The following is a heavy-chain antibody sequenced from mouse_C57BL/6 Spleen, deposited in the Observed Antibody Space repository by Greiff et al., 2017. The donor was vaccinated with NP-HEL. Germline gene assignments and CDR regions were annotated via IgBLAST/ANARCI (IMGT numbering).Heavy chain of an antibody. D-gene: IGHD4-1*01. Sequence: QVQLKQSGAELVKPGASVKISCKASGYAFSSYWMNWVKQRPGKGLEWIGQIYPGDGDTNYNGKFKGKATLTADKSSSTAYMQLSSLTSEDSAVYFCARSLNWDETPFAYWGQGTLVTVSA. CDR1: GYAFSSYW. CDR2: IYPGDGDT. J-gene: IGHJ3*01. CDR3: ARSLNWDETPFAY. V-gene: IGHV1-80*01.